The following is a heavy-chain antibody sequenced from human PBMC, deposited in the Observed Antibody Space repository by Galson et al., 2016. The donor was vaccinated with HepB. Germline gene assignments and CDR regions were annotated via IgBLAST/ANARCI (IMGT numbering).Heavy chain of an antibody. CDR2: LSGSSDHI. V-gene: IGHV3-21*01. J-gene: IGHJ6*04. CDR3: ARAGEVTATMDV. Sequence: SLRLSCAASGFTFSTCSMNWVRQAPGRGLEWVSSLSGSSDHIYYVDAVKGRFTISRDNGKNSLFLQMNSLRAEDTAVYYCARAGEVTATMDVWGRGTTVTVSS. D-gene: IGHD2-21*02. CDR1: GFTFSTCS.